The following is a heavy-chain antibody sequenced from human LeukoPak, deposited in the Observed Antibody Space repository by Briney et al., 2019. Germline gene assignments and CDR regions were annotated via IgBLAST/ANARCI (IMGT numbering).Heavy chain of an antibody. CDR3: AGRVGYCTSTSCPPDY. CDR2: TYYRSKWYN. V-gene: IGHV6-1*01. CDR1: GDSVSSNSAA. Sequence: SHTLSLTCAISGDSVSSNSAAWTWIRQSPSRVLEWLGTTYYRSKWYNDYAVSVKGRITINPDTSKNQFYLQLNSVTPEDTAVYYCAGRVGYCTSTSCPPDYWGQGTLVTVSS. J-gene: IGHJ4*02. D-gene: IGHD2-2*01.